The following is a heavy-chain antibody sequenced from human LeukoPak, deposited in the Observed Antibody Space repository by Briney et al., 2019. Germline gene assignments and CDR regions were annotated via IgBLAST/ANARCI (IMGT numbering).Heavy chain of an antibody. V-gene: IGHV3-21*01. CDR3: ARPPNIAAAGQD. CDR2: ISSSSSYI. Sequence: GGSLRLSCAASGFTFSSYNMNWVRQAPGKGLEWVSSISSSSSYIYYADSVKGRFTISRDNAKNSLYLQMNSLRAEDTAVYYCARPPNIAAAGQDWGQGTLVTVSS. CDR1: GFTFSSYN. D-gene: IGHD6-13*01. J-gene: IGHJ4*02.